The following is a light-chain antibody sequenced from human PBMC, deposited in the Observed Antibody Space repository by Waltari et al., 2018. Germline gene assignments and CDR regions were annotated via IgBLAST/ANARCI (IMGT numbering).Light chain of an antibody. CDR3: QQANSFPFT. V-gene: IGKV1-39*01. CDR1: QSISDH. CDR2: VAS. J-gene: IGKJ3*01. Sequence: DIQMTQSPSSLSLSVGDRVTITCRASQSISDHLNWYQQKPGEAPKLLIYVASNLESGFPSRFSGSGSGTDFTLTINSLQPGDFATYYCQQANSFPFTFGPGTKVDIK.